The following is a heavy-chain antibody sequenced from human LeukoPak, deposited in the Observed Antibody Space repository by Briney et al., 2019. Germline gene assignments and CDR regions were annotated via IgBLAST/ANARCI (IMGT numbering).Heavy chain of an antibody. CDR2: ISGSGGTT. CDR1: GFTFSSFS. J-gene: IGHJ4*02. D-gene: IGHD3-22*01. V-gene: IGHV3-23*01. CDR3: AKREYDSSAYPMYPIDY. Sequence: GGSLRLSCAASGFTFSSFSMTWVRQAPGKGLEWVSVISGSGGTTYYADSVEGRFVMSRDNSKNTLYLQMNSLRTDDSAVYYCAKREYDSSAYPMYPIDYWGQGTLVTVSA.